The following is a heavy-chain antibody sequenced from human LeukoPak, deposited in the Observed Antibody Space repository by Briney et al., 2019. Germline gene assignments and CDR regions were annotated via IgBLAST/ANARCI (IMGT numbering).Heavy chain of an antibody. D-gene: IGHD3-22*01. CDR1: GLKFTDAW. CDR2: IKSKGSGGTI. Sequence: PGGSLRLSCAVSGLKFTDAWMNWVRQAPGKGLEWVGRIKSKGSGGTIDYAAPVKGRFTISRDDSKNTLYLQMNSLKTEDTAVYYCTWDSSGFYQLDSWGQGTLVTVSS. CDR3: TWDSSGFYQLDS. J-gene: IGHJ4*02. V-gene: IGHV3-15*07.